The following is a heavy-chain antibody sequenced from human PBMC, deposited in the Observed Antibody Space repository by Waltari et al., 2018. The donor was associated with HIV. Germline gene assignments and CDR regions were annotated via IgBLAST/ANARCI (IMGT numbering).Heavy chain of an antibody. CDR2: IITSSSYI. V-gene: IGHV3-21*01. CDR1: GFTFSSYT. J-gene: IGHJ6*02. D-gene: IGHD3-3*01. CDR3: AREKRFTYYGLDV. Sequence: EVQLVESGGGLVKPGGSLRLSCAASGFTFSSYTMNWVRQAPGKGLERVSSIITSSSYIYHTDSVKGRFTISRDNAKNSLYLQMNSLRVEDTAVYYCAREKRFTYYGLDVWGQGTTVTVSS.